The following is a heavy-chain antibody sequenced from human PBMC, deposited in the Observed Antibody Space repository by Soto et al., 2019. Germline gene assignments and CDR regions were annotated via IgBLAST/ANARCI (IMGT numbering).Heavy chain of an antibody. J-gene: IGHJ6*02. CDR3: AMVDVYVTPSPQDV. Sequence: QVQLVQSGAEVKNPGASVKASCKASGYTFTRYGTGWARQAPGQGLEWRGWINTYNGNTNYAQNVQGRVTLTTDTSTSTAYMELRSLRSNDTAIYYCAMVDVYVTPSPQDVWGQGTTVIVSS. CDR2: INTYNGNT. D-gene: IGHD3-16*01. V-gene: IGHV1-18*01. CDR1: GYTFTRYG.